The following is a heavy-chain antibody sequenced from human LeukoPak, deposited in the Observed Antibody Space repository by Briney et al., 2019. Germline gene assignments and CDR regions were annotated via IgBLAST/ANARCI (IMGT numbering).Heavy chain of an antibody. CDR1: GFTSSSYW. V-gene: IGHV3-7*01. CDR2: IKQDGSEK. CDR3: ARDPRYCSSTSCSNFDY. Sequence: PGGSLRLSCAASGFTSSSYWMSWVRQAPGKGLEWVANIKQDGSEKYYVDSVKGRFTISRDNAKNSLYLQMNSLRAEDTAVYYCARDPRYCSSTSCSNFDYWGQGTLVTVSS. J-gene: IGHJ4*02. D-gene: IGHD2-2*01.